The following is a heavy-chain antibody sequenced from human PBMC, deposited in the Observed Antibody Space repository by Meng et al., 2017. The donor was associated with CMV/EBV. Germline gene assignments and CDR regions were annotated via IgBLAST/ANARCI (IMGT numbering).Heavy chain of an antibody. V-gene: IGHV4-39*01. Sequence: GSLSLSCTVPGASIRSKSYYWGWIRQPPGKGLEWIGSIYYSGSTYYNPSLKSRVTISVDTSKNQFSLKLSSVTAADTAMYYCARQVDCSSASCYGWDWGQGTLVTVSS. D-gene: IGHD2-2*01. J-gene: IGHJ1*01. CDR2: IYYSGST. CDR3: ARQVDCSSASCYGWD. CDR1: GASIRSKSYY.